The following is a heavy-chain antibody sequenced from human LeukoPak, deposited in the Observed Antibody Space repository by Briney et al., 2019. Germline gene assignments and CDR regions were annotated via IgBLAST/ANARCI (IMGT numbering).Heavy chain of an antibody. V-gene: IGHV4-4*07. CDR1: GGSISSYY. D-gene: IGHD3-10*01. CDR3: ARDSYIYGSGSHDAFDI. Sequence: PSETLSLTCTVSGGSISSYYWSWIRQPAGKGLEWIGRIHTSGSTNYNPSLKSRVTMSVDTSKNQFSLKLNSVTAADTAAYYCARDSYIYGSGSHDAFDIWGQGTMVTVSS. CDR2: IHTSGST. J-gene: IGHJ3*02.